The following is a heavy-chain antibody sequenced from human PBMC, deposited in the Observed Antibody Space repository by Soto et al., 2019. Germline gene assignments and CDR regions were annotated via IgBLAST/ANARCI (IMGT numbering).Heavy chain of an antibody. CDR1: GVSISSSTYY. CDR3: AGHFGEYEGYWFDP. V-gene: IGHV4-39*01. J-gene: IGHJ5*02. D-gene: IGHD4-17*01. CDR2: IYYSGST. Sequence: QLQLQESGPGLVQPSETLSLTCTVSGVSISSSTYYWGWIRQPPGKGLEWIGSIYYSGSTYYNPSLKSRVSISVDTSKNQFSLKPSSVTAADTALYFCAGHFGEYEGYWFDPWGQGTLVTVSS.